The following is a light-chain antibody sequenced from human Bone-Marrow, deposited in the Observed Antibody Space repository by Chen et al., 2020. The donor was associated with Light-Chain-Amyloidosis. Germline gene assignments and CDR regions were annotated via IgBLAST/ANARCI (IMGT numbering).Light chain of an antibody. CDR2: EVT. V-gene: IGLV2-14*01. CDR3: SSYTITNTLV. J-gene: IGLJ1*01. CDR1: SSDVGGDNH. Sequence: QSALTQPASGSGPPGQSITISCSGTSSDVGGDNHVSWYQQHPDKAPKLMIYEVTNRPSWVPDRFSGSKSDNTASLTISWLQTEDEADYFCSSYTITNTLVFGSGTRVTVL.